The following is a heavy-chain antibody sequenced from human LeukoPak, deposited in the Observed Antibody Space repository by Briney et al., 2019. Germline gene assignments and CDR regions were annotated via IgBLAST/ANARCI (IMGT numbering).Heavy chain of an antibody. CDR1: GGTFSRSA. D-gene: IGHD3-22*01. CDR2: IIPMFRTA. V-gene: IGHV1-69*13. J-gene: IGHJ4*02. Sequence: SVKVSCKASGGTFSRSAVNWVRQAPGQGLEWMGGIIPMFRTANYAQKFRGRVTITADESTSTAYMEPNSLRSEDTAVYYCARDALIHDSSSYYFLWWGQGTLVTVSS. CDR3: ARDALIHDSSSYYFLW.